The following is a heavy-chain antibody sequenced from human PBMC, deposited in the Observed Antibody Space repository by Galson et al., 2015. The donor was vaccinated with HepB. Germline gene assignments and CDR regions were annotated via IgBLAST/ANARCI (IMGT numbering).Heavy chain of an antibody. J-gene: IGHJ3*02. Sequence: SLRLSCAASGFTISSYSMNWVRQAPGKGLEWVSSISSSSSYIYYADSVKGRFTISRDNAKNSLYLQMNSLRAEDTAVYYCARDPTATLGVAPGGWYSGDAFDIWGQGTMVTVSS. CDR2: ISSSSSYI. CDR3: ARDPTATLGVAPGGWYSGDAFDI. D-gene: IGHD6-19*01. CDR1: GFTISSYS. V-gene: IGHV3-21*01.